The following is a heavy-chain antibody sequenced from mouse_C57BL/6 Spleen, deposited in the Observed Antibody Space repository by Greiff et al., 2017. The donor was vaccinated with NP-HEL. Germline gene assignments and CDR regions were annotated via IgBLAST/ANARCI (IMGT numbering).Heavy chain of an antibody. V-gene: IGHV1-63*01. D-gene: IGHD2-2*01. Sequence: QVQLQQSGAELVRPGTSVKMSCKASGYTFTNYWIGWAKQRPGHGLAWIGDIYPGGGYTNYNEKFKGKATLTADKSSSTAYMQFSSLTSEDSAIYYCARWLPYAMDYWGQGTSVTVSS. J-gene: IGHJ4*01. CDR3: ARWLPYAMDY. CDR2: IYPGGGYT. CDR1: GYTFTNYW.